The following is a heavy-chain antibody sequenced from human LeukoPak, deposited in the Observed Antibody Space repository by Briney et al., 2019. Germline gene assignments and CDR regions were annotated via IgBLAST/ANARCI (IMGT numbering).Heavy chain of an antibody. V-gene: IGHV3-7*01. CDR1: GFTFSSYW. D-gene: IGHD3-9*01. Sequence: GGSLRLSCAASGFTFSSYWMSWVRQAPGKGLEWVANIKQDGSEKYYVDSVKGRFTISRDNAKNSLYLQMNSLRAEDTAVYYCAREVRYFDWLKTPYYYYYGMDVWGQGTTVTVSS. CDR2: IKQDGSEK. J-gene: IGHJ6*02. CDR3: AREVRYFDWLKTPYYYYYGMDV.